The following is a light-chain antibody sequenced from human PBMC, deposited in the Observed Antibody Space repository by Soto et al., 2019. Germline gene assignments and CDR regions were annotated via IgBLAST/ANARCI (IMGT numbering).Light chain of an antibody. CDR3: SSYTASGGTTHV. Sequence: QSALTQPASVSGSPGQSITISCTGTSSDVGGYNYVSWYQHHPGKAPKLMIYDVYHRPSGVSNRFSGSKSGNTASLTISGLQAEDESDYYCSSYTASGGTTHVFGTWTKLTVL. CDR2: DVY. CDR1: SSDVGGYNY. V-gene: IGLV2-14*03. J-gene: IGLJ1*01.